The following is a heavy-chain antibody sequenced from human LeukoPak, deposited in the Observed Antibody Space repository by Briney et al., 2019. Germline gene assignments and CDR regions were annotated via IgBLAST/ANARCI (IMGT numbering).Heavy chain of an antibody. J-gene: IGHJ4*02. V-gene: IGHV4-61*01. CDR1: GGSVSSGSFY. CDR3: AGGHRYYGSGSHSGY. Sequence: SETLSLTCTVSGGSVSSGSFYWTWIRQPPGKGLEWIGYIYYTGNTNSNPSLKSRVTISLDTSKSQYSLKLSSVTAADTAVYYCAGGHRYYGSGSHSGYWGQGTLVTVSS. D-gene: IGHD3-10*01. CDR2: IYYTGNT.